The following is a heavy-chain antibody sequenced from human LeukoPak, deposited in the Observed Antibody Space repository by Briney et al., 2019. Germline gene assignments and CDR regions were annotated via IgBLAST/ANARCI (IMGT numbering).Heavy chain of an antibody. V-gene: IGHV4-61*05. Sequence: SETLSLTCTVSGGSIVTSRYYWGWVRQPPGKGLEWIGYIYYSGSTNYNPSLKSRVTISVDTSKNQFSLKLSSVTAADTAVYYCARVSVGSGLGGYFDYWGQGTLVTVSS. CDR2: IYYSGST. CDR1: GGSIVTSRYY. D-gene: IGHD2-15*01. CDR3: ARVSVGSGLGGYFDY. J-gene: IGHJ4*02.